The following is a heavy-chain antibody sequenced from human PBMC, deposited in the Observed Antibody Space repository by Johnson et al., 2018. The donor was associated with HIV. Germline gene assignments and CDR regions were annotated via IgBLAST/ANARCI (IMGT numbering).Heavy chain of an antibody. D-gene: IGHD3-10*01. CDR1: GFTFSIVW. CDR3: ARPSDYYGSGRVDAFDI. Sequence: VQLVESGGGLVKPGGSLRLSCAASGFTFSIVWMHWVRQAPGKGLVWVSRINSDGSTTSYADSVWGLFTISRDNSKNTLYLQMNSLRAEDTAVYYCARPSDYYGSGRVDAFDIWGQGTMVTVSS. CDR2: INSDGSTT. J-gene: IGHJ3*02. V-gene: IGHV3-74*02.